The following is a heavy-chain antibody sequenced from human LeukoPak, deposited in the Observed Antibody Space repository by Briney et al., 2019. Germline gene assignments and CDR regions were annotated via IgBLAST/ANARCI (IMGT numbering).Heavy chain of an antibody. V-gene: IGHV1-2*04. D-gene: IGHD4-17*01. Sequence: PRASVKVSCKASGYTFTGYYMHWVRQAPGQGLEWMGWINPNSGGTNYAQKFQGWVTMTRDTSISTAYMELSRLRSDDTAVYYCARAVLTTVTSFDYWGQGTLVTVSS. CDR3: ARAVLTTVTSFDY. CDR1: GYTFTGYY. CDR2: INPNSGGT. J-gene: IGHJ4*02.